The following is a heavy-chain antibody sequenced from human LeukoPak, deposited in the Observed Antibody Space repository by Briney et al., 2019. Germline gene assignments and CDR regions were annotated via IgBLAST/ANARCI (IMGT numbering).Heavy chain of an antibody. D-gene: IGHD6-19*01. V-gene: IGHV1-2*02. J-gene: IGHJ4*02. CDR1: GYIFTGHY. CDR2: INPNSGGT. Sequence: ASVKVSCKASGYIFTGHYMHWVRQAPGQGLEWMGWINPNSGGTNYAQKFQGRVTMTRDTSISTAYMELSRLRSDDTAVYYCARAGVRSGWYVNWGQGTLVTVSS. CDR3: ARAGVRSGWYVN.